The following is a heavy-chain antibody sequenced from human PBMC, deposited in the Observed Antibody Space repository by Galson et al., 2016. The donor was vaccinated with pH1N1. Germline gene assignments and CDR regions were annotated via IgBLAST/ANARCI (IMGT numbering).Heavy chain of an antibody. V-gene: IGHV2-70*04. J-gene: IGHJ6*02. CDR1: GFSLSTFGVR. CDR3: ARMGVASGGRYYYCMDV. D-gene: IGHD3-10*01. Sequence: ALVKPTQTLKLTCTFSGFSLSTFGVRVSWIRQSPGKALEWLARIDWDDEKFYSPSLKTRLTISKDTSKDQVVLTMTNMDPVDTGTYYCARMGVASGGRYYYCMDVWGQGTTVTVS. CDR2: IDWDDEK.